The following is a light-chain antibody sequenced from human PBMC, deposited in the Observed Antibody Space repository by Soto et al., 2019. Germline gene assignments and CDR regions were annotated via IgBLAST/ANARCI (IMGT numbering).Light chain of an antibody. Sequence: QSVLTQPASVSGSPGQSIXXSXTGXXXXXGGYDYVSWYQRHPGKAPKLIIYDVNNRPSGVSNRFSGSKSGNTASLTISGLQAEDEADYYCTSYAXGSSHVVFGGGTKLTVL. CDR3: TSYAXGSSHVV. J-gene: IGLJ2*01. CDR2: DVN. V-gene: IGLV2-14*01. CDR1: XXXXGGYDY.